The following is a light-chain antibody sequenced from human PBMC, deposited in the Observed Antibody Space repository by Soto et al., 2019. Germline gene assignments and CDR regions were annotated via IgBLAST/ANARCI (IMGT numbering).Light chain of an antibody. J-gene: IGKJ1*01. CDR2: GAS. Sequence: EIVMTQSPATLSVSPGERATLSCRASQSVSTNLAWYQQKPGQAPRLLIFGASTRATGIPARFSGSGSGTEFTLTISSLQSEDFAIYYCQQYNKWFSWTFGQGTKVELK. CDR1: QSVSTN. CDR3: QQYNKWFSWT. V-gene: IGKV3-15*01.